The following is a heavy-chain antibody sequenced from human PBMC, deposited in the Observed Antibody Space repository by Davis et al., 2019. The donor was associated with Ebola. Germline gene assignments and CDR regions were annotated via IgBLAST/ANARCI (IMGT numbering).Heavy chain of an antibody. CDR1: GFTFSSYS. CDR3: ARVEVSSAFDI. V-gene: IGHV3-21*04. Sequence: GESLKISCAASGFTFSSYSINWVRQAPGKGLEWVSSISSRSNYIYYADSVKGRFTISRDNAKNSLFLQMNSLRAEDTAVYYCARVEVSSAFDIWGRGTMVTVSS. J-gene: IGHJ3*02. CDR2: ISSRSNYI. D-gene: IGHD5/OR15-5a*01.